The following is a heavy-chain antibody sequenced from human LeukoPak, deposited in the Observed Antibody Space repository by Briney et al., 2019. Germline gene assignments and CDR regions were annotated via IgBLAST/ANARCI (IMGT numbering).Heavy chain of an antibody. CDR3: ATVGRPQIYYFDY. V-gene: IGHV4-39*07. Sequence: SETLSLTCTVSGGSISSSSYYWGWIRQPPGKGLEWIGEIYHSGSTNYNPSLKSRVTISVDKSKNQFSLKLSSVTAADTAVYYCATVGRPQIYYFDYWGQGTLVTVSS. D-gene: IGHD1-26*01. CDR2: IYHSGST. J-gene: IGHJ4*02. CDR1: GGSISSSSYY.